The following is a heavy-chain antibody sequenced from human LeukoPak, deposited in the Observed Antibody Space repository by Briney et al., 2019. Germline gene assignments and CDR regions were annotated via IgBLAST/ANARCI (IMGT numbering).Heavy chain of an antibody. Sequence: SETLSLTCTVSGGSISSYYWSWIRQPPGKGLEWIGYTYYSGGTNYNPSLKSRVTISVATSKNQFSLKLSSVTAADTAVYYWARDLKSSYGINWFDPWGQGTLVTVSS. J-gene: IGHJ5*02. CDR2: TYYSGGT. CDR3: ARDLKSSYGINWFDP. D-gene: IGHD5-18*01. V-gene: IGHV4-59*01. CDR1: GGSISSYY.